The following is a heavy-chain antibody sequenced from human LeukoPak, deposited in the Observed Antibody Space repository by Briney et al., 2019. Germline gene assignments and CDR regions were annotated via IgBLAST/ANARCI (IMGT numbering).Heavy chain of an antibody. CDR1: GGSISSSSYY. V-gene: IGHV4-39*07. CDR3: ARGGQVYSSGWYGSPFDY. Sequence: SETLSLTCTVSGGSISSSSYYWGWIRQPPGKGLEWIGSIYYSGSTYYNPSLKSRVTISVDTSKNQFSLKLSSVTAADTAVYYCARGGQVYSSGWYGSPFDYWGQGTLVTVSS. J-gene: IGHJ4*02. D-gene: IGHD6-19*01. CDR2: IYYSGST.